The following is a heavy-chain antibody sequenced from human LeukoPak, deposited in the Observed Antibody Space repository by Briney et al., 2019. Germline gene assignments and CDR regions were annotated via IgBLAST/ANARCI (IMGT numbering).Heavy chain of an antibody. V-gene: IGHV3-30*02. D-gene: IGHD2-15*01. CDR2: IQCDGSNK. J-gene: IGHJ4*02. CDR3: AKEGFRKGWKLLHTGARPDYFDC. CDR1: GLSFSSHG. Sequence: PGGPLRLPCAASGLSFSSHGMHWLRQAPGKALEWVTFIQCDGSNKFYADSVKRRHPIHRDNSKDTLYLQMNSLRAQDTAIYDCAKEGFRKGWKLLHTGARPDYFDCWGQGALVTVSS.